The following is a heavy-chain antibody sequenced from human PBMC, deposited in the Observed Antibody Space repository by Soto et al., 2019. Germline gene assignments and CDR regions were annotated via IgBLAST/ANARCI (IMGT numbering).Heavy chain of an antibody. CDR2: IGFAGNNK. CDR3: ARIGPGKYYFDY. J-gene: IGHJ4*02. V-gene: IGHV3-33*01. Sequence: GGSLRLSCVASGFPFDRYCIHWVRRAPGKGLEWVATIGFAGNNKYYVDSVKGRFTISRDNAKNSLYLQMNSLRAEDTAVYYCARIGPGKYYFDYWGQGTLVTVSS. CDR1: GFPFDRYC.